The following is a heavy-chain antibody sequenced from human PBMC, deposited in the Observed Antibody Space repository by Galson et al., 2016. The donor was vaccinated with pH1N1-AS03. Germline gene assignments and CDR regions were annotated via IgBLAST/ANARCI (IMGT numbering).Heavy chain of an antibody. J-gene: IGHJ3*02. CDR1: GGSISSDSYH. CDR2: IYHSGST. CDR3: ARPRRDGYNFDAFDI. D-gene: IGHD5-24*01. V-gene: IGHV4-39*07. Sequence: ETRSLTCTVSGGSISSDSYHWGWIRQPPGKGLEWIGSIYHSGSTYYNPSLKSRVTISVDTSKNQFSLKLSSVTAADTAVYYCARPRRDGYNFDAFDIWGQGTMVAVSS.